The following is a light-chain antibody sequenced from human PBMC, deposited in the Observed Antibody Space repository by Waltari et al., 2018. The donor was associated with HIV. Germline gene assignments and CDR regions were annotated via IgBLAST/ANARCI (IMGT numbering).Light chain of an antibody. Sequence: QSALTQPASVSGSPGQSITISCTGTSSDVGSYNLVSWYQQHPGKAPKLMIYEGSKRPSGVSNGFSGSKSGNTASLTISGLQAEDEADYYCCSYAGSSTLEVFGGGTKLTVL. V-gene: IGLV2-23*01. J-gene: IGLJ2*01. CDR2: EGS. CDR3: CSYAGSSTLEV. CDR1: SSDVGSYNL.